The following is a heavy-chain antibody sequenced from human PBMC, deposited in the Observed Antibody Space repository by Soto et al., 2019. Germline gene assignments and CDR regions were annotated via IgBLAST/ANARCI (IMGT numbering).Heavy chain of an antibody. Sequence: SVKVSCKASGDGFSNYAISWVRQAPGQGLEWMGGIIPIFRTANYAQKFQGRLSITADDSTSTAYMELSSLRSDDTAVYFCARDSLIPSAADYYYDMDVWGQGTTVTVSS. J-gene: IGHJ6*02. CDR2: IIPIFRTA. V-gene: IGHV1-69*13. CDR3: ARDSLIPSAADYYYDMDV. CDR1: GDGFSNYA. D-gene: IGHD1-26*01.